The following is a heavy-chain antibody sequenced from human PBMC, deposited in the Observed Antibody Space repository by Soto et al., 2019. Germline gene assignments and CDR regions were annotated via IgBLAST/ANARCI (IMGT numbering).Heavy chain of an antibody. CDR3: ATSGSYYDYGMDV. J-gene: IGHJ6*02. CDR1: GLTVSSNY. D-gene: IGHD3-3*01. Sequence: PGGSLRLSCAASGLTVSSNYMSWVRQAPGKGLEWVSVIYSGGSTYYEASVTGRFTISRDNSKNTLYLQMTSLRAEDTAVYYCATSGSYYDYGMDVWGQGTTVTVSS. CDR2: IYSGGST. V-gene: IGHV3-53*01.